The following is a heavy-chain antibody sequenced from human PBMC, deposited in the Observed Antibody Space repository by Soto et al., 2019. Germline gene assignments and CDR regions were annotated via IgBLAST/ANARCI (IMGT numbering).Heavy chain of an antibody. Sequence: VPLVQSGAEVKKPGSSVKVSCKASGVTFRNFAFRWVRRAPGRGLEWMGESNPVSGSADYARHFQGRLTITAEESTSTAYLELTSPTSEDTAFYYCAVTGLGGYTDSWGQGTLVIVSS. CDR3: AVTGLGGYTDS. CDR2: SNPVSGSA. J-gene: IGHJ5*01. CDR1: GVTFRNFA. D-gene: IGHD2-2*02. V-gene: IGHV1-69*01.